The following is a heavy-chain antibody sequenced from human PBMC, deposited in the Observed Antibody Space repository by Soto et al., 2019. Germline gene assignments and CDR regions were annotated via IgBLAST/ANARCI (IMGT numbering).Heavy chain of an antibody. CDR1: GFSLSNARMG. Sequence: QVTLKESGPVLVKPTETLTLTCTVSGFSLSNARMGVGWIRQPPGKALEWLAHIFSNDEKSYRTSLKSRLTISKDTSKSQVVLTMPKMHPVDTVTYYCARTRGGYSSTRKKYYYGMDVWGQGTTVTVSS. V-gene: IGHV2-26*01. J-gene: IGHJ6*02. CDR2: IFSNDEK. D-gene: IGHD6-13*01. CDR3: ARTRGGYSSTRKKYYYGMDV.